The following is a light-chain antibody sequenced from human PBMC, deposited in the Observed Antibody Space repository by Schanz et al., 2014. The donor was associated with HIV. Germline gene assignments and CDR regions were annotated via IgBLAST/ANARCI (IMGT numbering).Light chain of an antibody. Sequence: QSVLTQPPSVSGTPGQRVTISCSGGTSNIGRNSVNWYQQLPGTAPKLLIYGNNQRPSGVPDRFSGSKSGTSASLAISGLHSEDEGDYFCAAWDDVLTGLVVFGGGTKLTVL. J-gene: IGLJ2*01. CDR2: GNN. CDR3: AAWDDVLTGLVV. V-gene: IGLV1-44*01. CDR1: TSNIGRNS.